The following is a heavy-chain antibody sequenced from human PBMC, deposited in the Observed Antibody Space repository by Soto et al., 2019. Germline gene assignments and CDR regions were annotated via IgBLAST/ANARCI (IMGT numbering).Heavy chain of an antibody. V-gene: IGHV3-23*01. CDR3: ARDFASQDYDFWSGYNYYYYCYLDV. J-gene: IGHJ6*03. CDR2: ISGSGGST. CDR1: GFTFSSYA. Sequence: GGSLRLSCAASGFTFSSYAMSWVRQAPGKGLEWVSAISGSGGSTYYADSVKDRFTISRDNSKNSLYLQMNSLRAEDTAVYYYARDFASQDYDFWSGYNYYYYCYLDVWGKGTTVTVSS. D-gene: IGHD3-3*01.